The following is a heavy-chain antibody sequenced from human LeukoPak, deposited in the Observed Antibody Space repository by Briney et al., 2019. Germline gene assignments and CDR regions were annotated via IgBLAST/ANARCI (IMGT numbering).Heavy chain of an antibody. CDR1: GFTFSTSA. J-gene: IGHJ4*02. Sequence: GGSLRLSCAASGFTFSTSAMTWVRQSPGKGLEWVSGIGNGAGSTYYADSVKGRFTISRDNSKNTLYLQMNSLRDEDTAVYYCAKVGRADDYYFDYWGQGTLVTVSP. CDR3: AKVGRADDYYFDY. V-gene: IGHV3-23*01. D-gene: IGHD3-3*01. CDR2: IGNGAGST.